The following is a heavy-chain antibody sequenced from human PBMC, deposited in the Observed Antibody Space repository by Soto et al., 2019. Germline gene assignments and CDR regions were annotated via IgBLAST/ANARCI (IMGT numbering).Heavy chain of an antibody. V-gene: IGHV2-5*01. Sequence: SGPTLVNPTHTLTLTCSFSGFSLSAYGVRVIWFRQPPGETLEWLALIHWNDDKRYSPYLKSRLTITKDTSKNQVVLTLTNLDPLDTGTYFCAHTKDSSGFLTSWGQGILVTVS. CDR3: AHTKDSSGFLTS. CDR2: IHWNDDK. CDR1: GFSLSAYGVR. J-gene: IGHJ5*02. D-gene: IGHD3-22*01.